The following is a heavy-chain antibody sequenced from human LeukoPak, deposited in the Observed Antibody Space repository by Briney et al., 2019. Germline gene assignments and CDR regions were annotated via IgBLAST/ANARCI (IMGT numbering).Heavy chain of an antibody. V-gene: IGHV3-7*02. J-gene: IGHJ4*02. CDR3: ARGAGSSWSGLIDY. Sequence: GGSLRLSCAASGFTFSSFWMSWVRQAPGKGLEWVANIKHDGSEKYYGDSVRGRFTISRGNAKNTLYLQMNSLRAEDTAVYYCARGAGSSWSGLIDYWGQGTLVTVSS. D-gene: IGHD6-13*01. CDR2: IKHDGSEK. CDR1: GFTFSSFW.